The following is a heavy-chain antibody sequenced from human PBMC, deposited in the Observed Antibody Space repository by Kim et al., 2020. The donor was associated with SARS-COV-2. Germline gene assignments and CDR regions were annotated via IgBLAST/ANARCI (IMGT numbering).Heavy chain of an antibody. Sequence: GGSLRLSCAASGFTFSNAWMSWVRQAPGKGLEWVGRIKSKTDGGTTDYAAPVKGRFTISRDDSKNTLYLQMNSLKTEDTAVYYCTTDRGPHCSSTSCYKSVWGQGTLVTVSS. J-gene: IGHJ4*02. CDR3: TTDRGPHCSSTSCYKSV. CDR1: GFTFSNAW. V-gene: IGHV3-15*01. D-gene: IGHD2-2*02. CDR2: IKSKTDGGTT.